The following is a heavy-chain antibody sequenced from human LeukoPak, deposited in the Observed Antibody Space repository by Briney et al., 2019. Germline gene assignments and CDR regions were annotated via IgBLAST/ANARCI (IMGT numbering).Heavy chain of an antibody. CDR3: ASLTNWYFDL. CDR2: IYSGGTT. CDR1: GFTVSSNH. Sequence: GGSLRLSCAASGFTVSSNHMNWVRQAPGKGLEWVSLIYSGGTTYYADSVKGRFTISRDSSKNTLYLQMSSLTAEDTAVYCCASLTNWYFDLWGRGTLVTVSS. V-gene: IGHV3-53*01. D-gene: IGHD1-14*01. J-gene: IGHJ2*01.